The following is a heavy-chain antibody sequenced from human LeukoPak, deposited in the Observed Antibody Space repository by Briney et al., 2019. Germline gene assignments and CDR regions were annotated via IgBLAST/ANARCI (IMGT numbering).Heavy chain of an antibody. V-gene: IGHV4-59*01. CDR1: GGSISTYY. D-gene: IGHD3-9*01. J-gene: IGHJ4*02. Sequence: SETLSLTCTVSGGSISTYYWSWIRQPPGKGLGWIGYIYYSGSTNYNPSLKNRVIISVDTSKNQFSLKLSSVTAADTAVYYCAREVRYSFDYWGQGTLVTVSS. CDR3: AREVRYSFDY. CDR2: IYYSGST.